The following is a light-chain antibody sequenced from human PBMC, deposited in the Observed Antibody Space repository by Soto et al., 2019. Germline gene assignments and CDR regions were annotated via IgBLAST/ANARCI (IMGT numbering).Light chain of an antibody. CDR2: GAS. CDR3: QQYGNSPVT. Sequence: EIVLTQSPGTLSLSPGERATLSCRASQSVSNNYLAWYQQKPGQAPRLLIYGASSRATGIPDRFSGSGSGTDFTLTISRLEPEDFAVYYCQQYGNSPVTFGQGTRLESK. V-gene: IGKV3-20*01. J-gene: IGKJ5*01. CDR1: QSVSNNY.